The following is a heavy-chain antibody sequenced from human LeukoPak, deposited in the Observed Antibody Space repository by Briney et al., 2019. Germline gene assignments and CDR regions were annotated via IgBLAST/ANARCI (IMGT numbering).Heavy chain of an antibody. V-gene: IGHV4-4*02. Sequence: PSETLSLTCAVSGGSIYSQNWWSWVRQPPGKGLEWIGEVFQSGSTNYDTSLKTRVTISVDKSRNQFSLTLSSATAADTAVYYCASYMIVPGTRGFDNWGQGTLVTVSS. J-gene: IGHJ4*02. CDR2: VFQSGST. D-gene: IGHD6-19*01. CDR3: ASYMIVPGTRGFDN. CDR1: GGSIYSQNW.